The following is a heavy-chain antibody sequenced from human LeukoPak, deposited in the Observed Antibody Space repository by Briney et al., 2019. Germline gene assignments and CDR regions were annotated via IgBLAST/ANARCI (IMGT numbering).Heavy chain of an antibody. CDR2: IYYSGST. J-gene: IGHJ6*02. Sequence: SETLSLTCAVYGGSFSGYYWSWIRQPPGKGLEWIGYIYYSGSTYYNPSLKSRVTISVDTSKNQFSLKLSSVTAADTAVYYCARDNPYYYGMDVWGQGTTVTVSS. V-gene: IGHV4-34*09. CDR3: ARDNPYYYGMDV. CDR1: GGSFSGYY.